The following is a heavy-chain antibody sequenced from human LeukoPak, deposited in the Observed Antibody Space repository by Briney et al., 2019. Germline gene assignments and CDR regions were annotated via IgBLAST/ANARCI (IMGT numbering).Heavy chain of an antibody. V-gene: IGHV3-23*01. J-gene: IGHJ4*02. CDR3: AKGTYYDILTGYYPFDY. CDR1: GFTFNNYG. Sequence: GGTLRLSCAASGFTFNNYGMSWVRQAPGKGLEWVSAISGGGVTTYYADSVKGRFTISRDNSKNTLYLQMNSLRAEDTAVYYCAKGTYYDILTGYYPFDYWGQGTLVTVSS. D-gene: IGHD3-9*01. CDR2: ISGGGVTT.